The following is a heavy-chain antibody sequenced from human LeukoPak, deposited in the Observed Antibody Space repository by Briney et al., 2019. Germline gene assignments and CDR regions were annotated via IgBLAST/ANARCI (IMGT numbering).Heavy chain of an antibody. CDR1: GFTFSSYN. CDR2: ISSSSTI. Sequence: PGGSLRLSCAASGFTFSSYNMNWVRQAPGKGLEWVSYISSSSTIYYADSVKGRFTISRDNAKNSLYLQMNSLRAEDTAVYYCARDQRGIAVAGTVSDYWGQGTLVTVSS. CDR3: ARDQRGIAVAGTVSDY. D-gene: IGHD6-19*01. J-gene: IGHJ4*02. V-gene: IGHV3-48*04.